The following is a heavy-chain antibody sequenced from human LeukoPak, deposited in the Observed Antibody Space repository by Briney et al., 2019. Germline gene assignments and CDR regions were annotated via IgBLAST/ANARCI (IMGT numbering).Heavy chain of an antibody. CDR3: ARDCSSTSCYVVGAFDI. V-gene: IGHV4-31*11. Sequence: TLSLTCAVSGGSISSGGYYWSWIRQHPGKGLEWIGYIYYSGSTYYNPSLKSRVTISVDTSKNQFSLKLSSVTAADTAVYYCARDCSSTSCYVVGAFDIWGQGTMVTVSS. CDR1: GGSISSGGYY. CDR2: IYYSGST. D-gene: IGHD2-2*01. J-gene: IGHJ3*02.